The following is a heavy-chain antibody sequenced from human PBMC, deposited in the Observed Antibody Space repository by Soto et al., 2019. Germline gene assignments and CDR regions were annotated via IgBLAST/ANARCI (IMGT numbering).Heavy chain of an antibody. D-gene: IGHD3-16*01. V-gene: IGHV3-23*01. CDR3: TREASSLGFAFDL. CDR2: IFGSGAPT. Sequence: EVQLLESGGGLVQPGGSLRLSCAASGFTFRHYAMSWVRQAPGKGLQWVSTIFGSGAPTHYADSVKGRFGTSRDNSKNMLFLEINSLKDEDTGGYYCTREASSLGFAFDLWGQGTRVAVSS. CDR1: GFTFRHYA. J-gene: IGHJ3*01.